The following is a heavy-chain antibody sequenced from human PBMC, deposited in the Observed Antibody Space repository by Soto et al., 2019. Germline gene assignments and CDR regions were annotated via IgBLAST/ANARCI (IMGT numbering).Heavy chain of an antibody. CDR1: GGSISSYY. D-gene: IGHD1-7*01. Sequence: SETLSLTCTVSGGSISSYYWSWIRQPPGKGLEWIGYIYYSGSTNYNPSLKSRVTISVDTSKNQFSLKLSSVTAADTAVYYCAREGLTGTIGLYYYYGMDVWGQGTTVTV. V-gene: IGHV4-59*01. J-gene: IGHJ6*02. CDR2: IYYSGST. CDR3: AREGLTGTIGLYYYYGMDV.